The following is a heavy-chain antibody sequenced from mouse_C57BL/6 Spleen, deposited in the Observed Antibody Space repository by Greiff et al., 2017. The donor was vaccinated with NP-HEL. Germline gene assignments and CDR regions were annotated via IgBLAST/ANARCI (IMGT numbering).Heavy chain of an antibody. V-gene: IGHV1-63*01. CDR3: ARSNYYDNSPIYWYFDD. CDR2: IYPGGGYT. D-gene: IGHD1-1*01. J-gene: IGHJ1*03. Sequence: QVQLLQSGAELVRPGTSVKMSCTASGFTFTNYWIGWAPQSPGHGLEWIGDIYPGGGYTNYNEKVKGKATLTADKSSSTAYMQISCLTSEDSAIYYCARSNYYDNSPIYWYFDDWGKGTTVTVSS. CDR1: GFTFTNYW.